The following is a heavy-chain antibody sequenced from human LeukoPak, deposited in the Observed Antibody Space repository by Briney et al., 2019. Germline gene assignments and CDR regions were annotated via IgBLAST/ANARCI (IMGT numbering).Heavy chain of an antibody. Sequence: ASVKVSCKASGYTFSSYYMSWVRQALGQGLEWMGIINPSGGSTTYTQKFQGRVTMTRDTSTKTVYMELSSLRPEDTAVYYCARGGGYGSGPHWGQGTLVTVSS. CDR1: GYTFSSYY. J-gene: IGHJ4*02. CDR2: INPSGGST. CDR3: ARGGGYGSGPH. D-gene: IGHD3-10*01. V-gene: IGHV1-46*01.